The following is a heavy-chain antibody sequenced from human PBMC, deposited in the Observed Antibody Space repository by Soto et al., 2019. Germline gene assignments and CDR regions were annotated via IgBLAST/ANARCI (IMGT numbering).Heavy chain of an antibody. J-gene: IGHJ4*02. V-gene: IGHV3-30-3*01. CDR3: ARDGLLGYFDY. CDR2: ISYDGSNK. Sequence: GGSLRLSCAASGFTFSSYAMHWVRQAPGKGLEWVAVISYDGSNKYHADSVKGRFTISRDNSKNTLYLQMNSLRAEDTAVYYCARDGLLGYFDYWGQGTLVTVSS. D-gene: IGHD2-15*01. CDR1: GFTFSSYA.